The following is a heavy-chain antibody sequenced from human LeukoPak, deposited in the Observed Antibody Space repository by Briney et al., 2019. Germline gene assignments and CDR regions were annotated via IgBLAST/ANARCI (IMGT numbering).Heavy chain of an antibody. CDR3: VREDTPATANY. V-gene: IGHV3-30*03. J-gene: IGHJ4*02. D-gene: IGHD2-21*02. Sequence: GGSLRLSCAASGFTFSSYGMHWVRQAPGKGLEWVAVISYDGSNKYYADSVKGRFTISRDNSKNTLFLQMHSLRPGDTAVYYCVREDTPATANYWGQGTLVTVSS. CDR1: GFTFSSYG. CDR2: ISYDGSNK.